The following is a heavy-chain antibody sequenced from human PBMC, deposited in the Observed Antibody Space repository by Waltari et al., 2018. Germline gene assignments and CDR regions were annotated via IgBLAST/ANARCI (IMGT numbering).Heavy chain of an antibody. CDR3: VRLVDCTGPGGHCDSGDPFALDV. CDR2: INHAGYP. Sequence: QVQLQQWGAGLLQSSETLSLTCAVYGGSFSGYSWGWVRQPPGKGLEWSGEINHAGYPNHNPALMSRVTMSADTSKSKFSPKLNSVTAADTAVYYCVRLVDCTGPGGHCDSGDPFALDVWGQGTTVTVSS. J-gene: IGHJ6*02. CDR1: GGSFSGYS. D-gene: IGHD2-21*02. V-gene: IGHV4-34*02.